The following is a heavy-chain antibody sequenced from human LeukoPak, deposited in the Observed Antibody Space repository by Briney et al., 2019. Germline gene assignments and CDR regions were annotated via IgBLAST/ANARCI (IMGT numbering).Heavy chain of an antibody. V-gene: IGHV3-23*01. Sequence: GGSLRLSCATSGLTFSNFPMTWVRQAPGKGLEWVSAIRANGDKTDYADSVKGRFTVSRDNSRNTLYLQMNSLRAEDTAVYHCAKDRGYWGQGTLVSVSS. CDR1: GLTFSNFP. CDR3: AKDRGY. CDR2: IRANGDKT. D-gene: IGHD6-13*01. J-gene: IGHJ4*02.